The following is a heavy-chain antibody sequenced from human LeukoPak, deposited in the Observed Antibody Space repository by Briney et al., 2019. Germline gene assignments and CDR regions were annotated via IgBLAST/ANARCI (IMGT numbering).Heavy chain of an antibody. CDR3: ARVFWTSMVRGPLVDP. V-gene: IGHV4-59*01. CDR2: IYYSGST. D-gene: IGHD3-10*01. J-gene: IGHJ5*02. CDR1: GGSISSYY. Sequence: PSETLSLTCTVSGGSISSYYWSWIRQPPGKGLEWMGYIYYSGSTNYNPSLKSRVTISVDTSKNQFSLKLSSVTAADTAVYYCARVFWTSMVRGPLVDPWGQGTLVTVSS.